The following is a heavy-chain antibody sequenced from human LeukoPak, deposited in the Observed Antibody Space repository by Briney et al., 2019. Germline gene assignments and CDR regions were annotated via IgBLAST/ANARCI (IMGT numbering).Heavy chain of an antibody. V-gene: IGHV3-11*05. CDR1: GFTFSGVY. D-gene: IGHD6-19*01. J-gene: IGHJ4*02. CDR3: ARDRGAVAATWFDY. Sequence: GGSLRLSCAASGFTFSGVYMSWIRQAPGKGLEWASCIGTSGTYTNYADSVKGRFTISRDNAKNSLYLQMDGLRVEDTAVYYCARDRGAVAATWFDYWGQGTLVTVSS. CDR2: IGTSGTYT.